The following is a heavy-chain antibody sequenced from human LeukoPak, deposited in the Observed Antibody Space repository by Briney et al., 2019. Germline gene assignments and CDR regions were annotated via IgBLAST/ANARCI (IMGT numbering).Heavy chain of an antibody. J-gene: IGHJ4*02. CDR1: GGSISSYY. Sequence: PSETLSLTCTVSGGSISSYYWSWIRQPPGKGLEWIGYIYYSGSTSYNPSLKSRVPKSVDTSKNQFSLKLSSVTAADTAVYYWARVGSRSGYDSIHYWGQGTM. CDR3: ARVGSRSGYDSIHY. D-gene: IGHD3-22*01. CDR2: IYYSGST. V-gene: IGHV4-59*08.